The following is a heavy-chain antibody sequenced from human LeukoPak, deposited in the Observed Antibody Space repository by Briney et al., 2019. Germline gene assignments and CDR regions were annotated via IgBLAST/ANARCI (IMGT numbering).Heavy chain of an antibody. Sequence: SETLSLTXAVYGGSFSGYYWSWIRQPPGKGLEWIGEINHSGSTNYNPSLKSRVTISVDTSKNQFSLNLRSVTAADTAVYFCARDQEYSYGYGRNWGQGTLVTVSS. CDR2: INHSGST. V-gene: IGHV4-34*01. J-gene: IGHJ4*02. D-gene: IGHD5-18*01. CDR1: GGSFSGYY. CDR3: ARDQEYSYGYGRN.